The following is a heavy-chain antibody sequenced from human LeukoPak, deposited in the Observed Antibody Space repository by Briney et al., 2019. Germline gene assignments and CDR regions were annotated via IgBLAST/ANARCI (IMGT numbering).Heavy chain of an antibody. CDR1: GFSFSDFA. J-gene: IGHJ1*01. Sequence: QPGRPLRLSCAASGFSFSDFAMHWVRQAPGKGLEWLALIWYDGHSIYYTDSVKGRFTISRDDANDTLYPQMNSLSVDDTAVYFCARGYGSGSYLDKWGQGTLVTVSS. CDR3: ARGYGSGSYLDK. CDR2: IWYDGHSI. V-gene: IGHV3-33*01. D-gene: IGHD3-10*01.